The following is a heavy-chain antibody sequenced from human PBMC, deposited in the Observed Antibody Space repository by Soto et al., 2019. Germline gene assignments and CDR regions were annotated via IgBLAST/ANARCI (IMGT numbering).Heavy chain of an antibody. CDR1: GASISISGYY. D-gene: IGHD5-18*01. CDR3: ARSEGIQLWLSRLDY. Sequence: QVHLQESGPGLVKPSQTLALTCAVSGASISISGYYWTWIRQHPGKGLEWIGYIHYTGSTYYNPSLKSRVSISVDTSTNQFSLNLSSVTAADTAVYYCARSEGIQLWLSRLDYWGRGTLVTV. V-gene: IGHV4-31*11. J-gene: IGHJ4*02. CDR2: IHYTGST.